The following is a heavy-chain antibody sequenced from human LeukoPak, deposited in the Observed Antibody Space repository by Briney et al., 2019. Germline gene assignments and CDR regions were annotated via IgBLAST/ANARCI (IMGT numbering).Heavy chain of an antibody. CDR1: GFRFSNYW. Sequence: GESLKISCAGSGFRFSNYWIAWVRQMPGKGLEWMGIIYPGDSDIRYSPSFQGQVTISADKSISTAYLQWSSLKASDTAMYYCARQEGDSSGFDIWGQGTMVTVSS. J-gene: IGHJ3*02. D-gene: IGHD3-22*01. CDR3: ARQEGDSSGFDI. V-gene: IGHV5-51*01. CDR2: IYPGDSDI.